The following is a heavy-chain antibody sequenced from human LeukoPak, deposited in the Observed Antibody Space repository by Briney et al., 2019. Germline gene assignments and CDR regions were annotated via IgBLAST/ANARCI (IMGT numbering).Heavy chain of an antibody. CDR1: GFTFSTYS. CDR2: TSSGSSTI. CDR3: ARDRSGYFDY. V-gene: IGHV3-48*01. Sequence: PGGSLRLSCAASGFTFSTYSTNWVRQAPGKGLEWVSYTSSGSSTIYYADSVKGRFTISRDNAKNSLYLQMNSLRGEDTAVYYCARDRSGYFDYWGQGTLVTVSS. J-gene: IGHJ4*02. D-gene: IGHD7-27*01.